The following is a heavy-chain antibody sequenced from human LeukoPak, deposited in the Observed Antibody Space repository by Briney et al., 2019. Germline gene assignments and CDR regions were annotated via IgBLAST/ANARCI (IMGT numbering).Heavy chain of an antibody. V-gene: IGHV3-74*01. Sequence: GGSLRLSCAASGFTFRSHWMNWVRQAPGKGLVWVSRTNIGGTITNYADSVKGRFTISRDNAKNTLYLQMNSLRAEDAAVYYCARIRAGSSAIDYWGQGTLVTVSS. CDR1: GFTFRSHW. CDR3: ARIRAGSSAIDY. D-gene: IGHD6-6*01. J-gene: IGHJ4*02. CDR2: TNIGGTIT.